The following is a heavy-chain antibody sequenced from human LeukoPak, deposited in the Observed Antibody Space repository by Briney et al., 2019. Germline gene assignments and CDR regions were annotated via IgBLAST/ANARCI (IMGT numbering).Heavy chain of an antibody. CDR3: ARGMPHYYYMDV. D-gene: IGHD2-2*01. J-gene: IGHJ6*03. CDR2: ISSSSSYI. Sequence: PGGSLRLSCAASGFTFSSYSMNWVRQAPGKGLEWVSSISSSSSYIYYADSVKGRFTISRDNAKNSLYLQMNSLRAEDTAVYYCARGMPHYYYMDVWGKGTTVTISS. CDR1: GFTFSSYS. V-gene: IGHV3-21*01.